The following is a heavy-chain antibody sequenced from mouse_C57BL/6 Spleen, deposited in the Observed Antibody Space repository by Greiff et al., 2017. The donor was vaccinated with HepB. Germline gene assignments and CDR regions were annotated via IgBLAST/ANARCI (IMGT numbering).Heavy chain of an antibody. D-gene: IGHD3-2*02. CDR1: GYSITSGYY. J-gene: IGHJ2*01. CDR3: AREVDSSGYVDY. V-gene: IGHV3-6*01. Sequence: EVQLQESGPGLVKPSQSLSLTCSVTGYSITSGYYWNWIRQFPGNKLEWMGYISYDGSNNYNPSLKNRISITRDTSKNQFFLKLNSVTTEDTATYYCAREVDSSGYVDYWGQGTTLTVSS. CDR2: ISYDGSN.